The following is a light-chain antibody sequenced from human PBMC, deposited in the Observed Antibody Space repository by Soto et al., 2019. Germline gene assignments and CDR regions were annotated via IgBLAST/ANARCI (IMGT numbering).Light chain of an antibody. CDR1: SSDVGSYNF. CDR3: CSYAGSSTYV. V-gene: IGLV2-23*02. CDR2: EVY. J-gene: IGLJ1*01. Sequence: QSALTQPVSVSGSPGQSITNSCTGTSSDVGSYNFVSWYQQYPGKAPKVMIYEVYKRPSGVPNRFSGSKSGSTASLTISGLQVEDEADYYCCSYAGSSTYVFGTGTKLTVL.